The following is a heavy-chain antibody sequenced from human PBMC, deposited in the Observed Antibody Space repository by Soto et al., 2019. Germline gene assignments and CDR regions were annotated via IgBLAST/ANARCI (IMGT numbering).Heavy chain of an antibody. J-gene: IGHJ4*02. V-gene: IGHV3-74*01. CDR1: GFTFSSHW. CDR3: ARDHGDY. Sequence: EVQLVESGGDLVQPGGSLRLSCAASGFTFSSHWMHWVRQAPGKGLVWVSRIESDGSSTNYADSVKGRFTVSRDNAKNTLYLQMNSLRAEDTAVYYCARDHGDYWGQGTLVTVSS. CDR2: IESDGSST.